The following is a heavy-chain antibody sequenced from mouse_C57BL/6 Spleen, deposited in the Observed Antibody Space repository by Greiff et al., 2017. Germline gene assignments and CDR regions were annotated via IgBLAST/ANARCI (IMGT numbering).Heavy chain of an antibody. CDR2: IYPRDGST. Sequence: VQLQQPDAELVKPGASVKISCKASGYTFTDHTIHWMKQRPEQGLEWIGYIYPRDGSTKYNEKFKGKATLTADKSSSTAYMQLNSLTSEDSAVYFCARRGYDYVYAVDYWGQGTSVTVSS. J-gene: IGHJ4*01. V-gene: IGHV1-78*01. CDR1: GYTFTDHT. D-gene: IGHD2-4*01. CDR3: ARRGYDYVYAVDY.